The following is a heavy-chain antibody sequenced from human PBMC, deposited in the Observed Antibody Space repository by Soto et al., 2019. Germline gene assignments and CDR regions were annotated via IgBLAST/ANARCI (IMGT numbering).Heavy chain of an antibody. CDR2: ISSSGSTI. V-gene: IGHV3-11*01. Sequence: QVQLVESGGGLVKPGGSLRLSCAASGFTFSDYYMSWIRQAPGKGLEWVSYISSSGSTIYYADSVKGRFTISRDNAKNSLYLQMNSLRAEDTAVYYCARGPLGGYSSGWYRGDNWFDPWGQGTLVTVSS. D-gene: IGHD6-19*01. CDR3: ARGPLGGYSSGWYRGDNWFDP. CDR1: GFTFSDYY. J-gene: IGHJ5*02.